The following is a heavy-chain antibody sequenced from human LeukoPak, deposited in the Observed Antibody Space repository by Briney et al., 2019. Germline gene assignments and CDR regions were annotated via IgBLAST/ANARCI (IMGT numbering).Heavy chain of an antibody. D-gene: IGHD5/OR15-5a*01. CDR2: ISGSGGST. CDR1: GFTFSSYA. J-gene: IGHJ4*02. V-gene: IGHV3-23*01. Sequence: GGSLRLSCAASGFTFSSYAMSWVRQAPGKGLEWVSAISGSGGSTYYADSVKGRFTISRDNSKNTVYLQMNSLRVEDTAVYYCARGDGVYVYWGQGTLVTVSS. CDR3: ARGDGVYVY.